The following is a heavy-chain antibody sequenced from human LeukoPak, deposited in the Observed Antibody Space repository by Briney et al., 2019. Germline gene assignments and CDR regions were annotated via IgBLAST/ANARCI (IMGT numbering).Heavy chain of an antibody. CDR3: ARNGRVAAAGTLALYYYYYYMDV. CDR1: GGSISSYY. CDR2: IYTSGRT. D-gene: IGHD6-13*01. J-gene: IGHJ6*03. V-gene: IGHV4-4*09. Sequence: SETLSLTCTVSGGSISSYYGSWIRQPPGKGLEWIGYIYTSGRTNNNTSLKSRVNISVDTSKNQFSLKLSSVTAADTAVYYCARNGRVAAAGTLALYYYYYYMDVWGKGTTVTVSS.